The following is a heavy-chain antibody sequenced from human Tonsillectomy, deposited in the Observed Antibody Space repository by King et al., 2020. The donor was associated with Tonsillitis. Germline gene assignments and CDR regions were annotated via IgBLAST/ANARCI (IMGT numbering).Heavy chain of an antibody. CDR3: ESTRNHGVGH. J-gene: IGHJ4*02. D-gene: IGHD1-14*01. V-gene: IGHV3-30*03. CDR2: ISPDGSNK. CDR1: GFSLNNYG. Sequence: VQLVESGGGVVQPGGSLRLSCAASGFSLNNYGMHWVRQAPGKGLEWVAVISPDGSNKDYADSVKGRFTVSRDNPKNTLYLQMDSLRVEDTAVYYCESTRNHGVGHWGQGTLVTVSS.